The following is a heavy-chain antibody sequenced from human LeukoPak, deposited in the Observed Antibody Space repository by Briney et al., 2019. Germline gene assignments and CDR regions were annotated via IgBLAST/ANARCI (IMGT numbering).Heavy chain of an antibody. V-gene: IGHV3-21*01. Sequence: GGSLRLSCAASGFTFSSYGMNWVRQAPGKGLEWVSSISSSSSYIYYADSVKGRFTISRDNAKNSLYLQMNSLRAEDTAVYYCARVGIAAAGTGFDYWGQGTLVTVSS. D-gene: IGHD6-13*01. J-gene: IGHJ4*02. CDR1: GFTFSSYG. CDR2: ISSSSSYI. CDR3: ARVGIAAAGTGFDY.